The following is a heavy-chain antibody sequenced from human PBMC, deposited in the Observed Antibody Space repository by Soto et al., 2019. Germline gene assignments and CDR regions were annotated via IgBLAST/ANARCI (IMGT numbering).Heavy chain of an antibody. CDR3: AIKGLVAAGNLALYNDY. CDR1: GYSFTSYW. J-gene: IGHJ4*02. V-gene: IGHV5-10-1*01. D-gene: IGHD6-13*01. Sequence: GESLKISCKGSGYSFTSYWISWVRQMPGKGLEWMGRIDPSDSYTNYSPSFQGHVTISADKSISTAYLQWSSLKASDTAMYYCAIKGLVAAGNLALYNDYWGQGTLVTVSS. CDR2: IDPSDSYT.